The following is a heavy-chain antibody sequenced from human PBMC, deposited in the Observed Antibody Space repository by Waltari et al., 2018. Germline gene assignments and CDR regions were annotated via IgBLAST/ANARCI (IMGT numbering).Heavy chain of an antibody. Sequence: EVQLVTSGGGLVQPGRSLRLACVGSGFRFDDYARYWVRQRPGKGREWLSGIGWNSCAIGYADSVRGRFSTYRDNARKSLYLQMGRLRPEDTALYYCVKGGWGFGAFYEQHWGQGIQVTVSS. CDR2: IGWNSCAI. J-gene: IGHJ4*02. V-gene: IGHV3-9*01. CDR1: GFRFDDYA. D-gene: IGHD3-10*01. CDR3: VKGGWGFGAFYEQH.